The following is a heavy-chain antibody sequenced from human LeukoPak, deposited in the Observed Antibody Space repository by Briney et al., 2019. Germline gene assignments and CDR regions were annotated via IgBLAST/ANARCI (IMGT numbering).Heavy chain of an antibody. D-gene: IGHD3-10*01. J-gene: IGHJ4*02. CDR2: ISYDGRNE. CDR1: GFTFSRYA. V-gene: IGHV3-30*04. CDR3: ARVGYYSSGPFSYFDY. Sequence: GGSLRLSCAASGFTFSRYAMHWVRQAPGKGLEWVAVISYDGRNEYYAESVKGRFTISRDSSENTLYLEMNSLRVEDTAVYYCARVGYYSSGPFSYFDYWGQGTLVIVSS.